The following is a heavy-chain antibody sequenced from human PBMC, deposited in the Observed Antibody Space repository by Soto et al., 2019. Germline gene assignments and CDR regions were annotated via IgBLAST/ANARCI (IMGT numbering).Heavy chain of an antibody. CDR3: TSTLVGAIARAYYYGIDV. Sequence: EVQLVESGGGLVQPGGSLKLSCAASGFTFSGSAMHWVRQASGKGLEWVGRIRSKANSYATAYAASVKGRITISRDDSKNTAYLEMNSLKTEDTAVYYCTSTLVGAIARAYYYGIDVWGQGTTVTVSS. D-gene: IGHD1-26*01. V-gene: IGHV3-73*02. J-gene: IGHJ6*02. CDR1: GFTFSGSA. CDR2: IRSKANSYAT.